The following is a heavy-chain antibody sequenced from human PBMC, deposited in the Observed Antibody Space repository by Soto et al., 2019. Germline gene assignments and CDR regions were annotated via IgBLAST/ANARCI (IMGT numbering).Heavy chain of an antibody. J-gene: IGHJ4*02. Sequence: EVQLVESGGGLVQPGGSLRLSCEASGFTFSNYDMNWVRQAPGKGLEWVSYISGSGRTIYYADSVKARFTISRDSAKKSLFLQMNSLRAEYTALYYCARGDDNSGYYYAFDSWGQGTPVTVSS. CDR2: ISGSGRTI. D-gene: IGHD3-22*01. CDR1: GFTFSNYD. V-gene: IGHV3-48*03. CDR3: ARGDDNSGYYYAFDS.